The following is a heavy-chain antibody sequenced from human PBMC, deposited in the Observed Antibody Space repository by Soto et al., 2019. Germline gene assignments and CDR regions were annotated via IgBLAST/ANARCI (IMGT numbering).Heavy chain of an antibody. V-gene: IGHV3-23*01. CDR1: GFTFSSYA. Sequence: GGSLRLSCAASGFTFSSYAMSWVRQAPGKGLEWVSAISGSGGSTYYADSVKGRFTISRDNSKNTLYLQMNSPRAEDTAVYYCAKGRYSSSSSYYFDYWGQGTLVTVSS. CDR2: ISGSGGST. J-gene: IGHJ4*02. CDR3: AKGRYSSSSSYYFDY. D-gene: IGHD6-6*01.